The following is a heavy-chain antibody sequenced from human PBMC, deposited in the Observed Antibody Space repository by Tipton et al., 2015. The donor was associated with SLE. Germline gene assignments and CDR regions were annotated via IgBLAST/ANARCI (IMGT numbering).Heavy chain of an antibody. V-gene: IGHV1-2*02. D-gene: IGHD2-15*01. Sequence: QLVQSGAEVKKPGASVKVSCKASGYTFTGYYMHWVRQAPGQGLEWMGWINPNNGGTNYAQKFQGRVTMTRDTSISTAYMELCSLRSEDTAVYYCAREGCSGGSCLDYWGQGTLVTVSS. CDR3: AREGCSGGSCLDY. J-gene: IGHJ4*02. CDR2: INPNNGGT. CDR1: GYTFTGYY.